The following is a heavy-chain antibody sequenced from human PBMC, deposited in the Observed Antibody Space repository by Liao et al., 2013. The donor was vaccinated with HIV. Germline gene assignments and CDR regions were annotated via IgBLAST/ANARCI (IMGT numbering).Heavy chain of an antibody. CDR1: GGSFSGYY. CDR3: AREGDDYGDYGRDFGY. J-gene: IGHJ4*02. CDR2: IYYSGST. V-gene: IGHV4-34*01. Sequence: QVQLQQWGAGLLKPSETLSLTCAVYGGSFSGYYWSWIRQPPGKGLEWIGYIYYSGSTYYNPSLKSRVTISVDTSKNQFSLKLRSVTAADTAVYYCAREGDDYGDYGRDFGYWGQGTLVTVSS. D-gene: IGHD4-17*01.